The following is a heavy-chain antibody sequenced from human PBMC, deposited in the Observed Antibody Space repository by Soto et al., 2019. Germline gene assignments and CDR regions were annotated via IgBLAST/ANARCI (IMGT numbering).Heavy chain of an antibody. Sequence: SVKVSCKASGGTFSSYAISWVRQAPGQGLEWMGGIIPIFGTANYAQKFQGRVTITADKSTSTAYMELSSLRSEDTAVYYCARELPPFALGMDVWGQGTTVTVSS. V-gene: IGHV1-69*06. CDR2: IIPIFGTA. J-gene: IGHJ6*02. CDR3: ARELPPFALGMDV. CDR1: GGTFSSYA.